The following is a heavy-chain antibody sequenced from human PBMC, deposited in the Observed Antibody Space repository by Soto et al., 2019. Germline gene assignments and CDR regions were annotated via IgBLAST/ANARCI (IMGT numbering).Heavy chain of an antibody. D-gene: IGHD3-16*01. CDR2: ISGSGGST. CDR1: GFSFSVFA. CDR3: ATDWSGGASDV. V-gene: IGHV3-23*01. J-gene: IGHJ3*01. Sequence: EVDLLASGGGLAQPGGSRRLSCAASGFSFSVFAMTWVRQAPGKGLEWVSRISGSGGSTYYADSVKGRFTISRDNSKNMLYLQMNSLRGEDTAVYYCATDWSGGASDVWGQGTMVIVSS.